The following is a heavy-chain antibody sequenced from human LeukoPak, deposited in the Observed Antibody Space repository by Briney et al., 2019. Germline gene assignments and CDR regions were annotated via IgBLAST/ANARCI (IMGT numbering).Heavy chain of an antibody. CDR2: ISAYNGNT. CDR3: ARDLRYGDYATINYFDY. V-gene: IGHV1-18*01. CDR1: GYTFTSYG. D-gene: IGHD4-17*01. Sequence: ASVKVSCKASGYTFTSYGISWVRQAPGQGLERMGWISAYNGNTNYAQKLQGRVTMTTDTSTSTAYMELRSLRSDDTAVYYCARDLRYGDYATINYFDYWGQGTLVTVSS. J-gene: IGHJ4*02.